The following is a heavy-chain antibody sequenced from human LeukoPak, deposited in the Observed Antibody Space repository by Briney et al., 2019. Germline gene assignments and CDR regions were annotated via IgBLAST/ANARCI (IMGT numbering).Heavy chain of an antibody. Sequence: SETLSLTCTVSGGSISSGGYYWSWIRQHPGKGLEWIGYIYYSGSTYYNPSLKSRVTISVDTSKNQFSLKLSSVTAADTAVYYCARGVDDYGDPDDAFDIWGQGTMVTVSS. J-gene: IGHJ3*02. CDR1: GGSISSGGYY. CDR3: ARGVDDYGDPDDAFDI. CDR2: IYYSGST. D-gene: IGHD4-17*01. V-gene: IGHV4-31*03.